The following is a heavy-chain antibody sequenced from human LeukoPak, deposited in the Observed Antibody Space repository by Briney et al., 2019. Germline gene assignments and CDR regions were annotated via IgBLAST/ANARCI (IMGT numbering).Heavy chain of an antibody. D-gene: IGHD6-13*01. CDR3: ARVRSSTWYHKYYFDY. Sequence: PSETXSLTCTVSGYSISSGYYGGWIRKPPGEGREWIGSIYHSGSTYYNPSLKSRVTISVDTSKNQFSLKLSSVTAADTAVYYCARVRSSTWYHKYYFDYWGQGTLVTVSS. J-gene: IGHJ4*02. V-gene: IGHV4-38-2*02. CDR2: IYHSGST. CDR1: GYSISSGYY.